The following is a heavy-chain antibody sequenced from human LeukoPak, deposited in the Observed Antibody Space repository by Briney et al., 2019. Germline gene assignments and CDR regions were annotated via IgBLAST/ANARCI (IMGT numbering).Heavy chain of an antibody. D-gene: IGHD3-3*01. J-gene: IGHJ4*02. V-gene: IGHV3-74*01. Sequence: PGGSLRLSCAASGFTFSSYWMHWVRQAPGKGLVWVSRINSDGSNTNYADSVKGRFTISRDNAKNTLYLQMNSLRAEDTAVYYCARDFWSDYYTFDYWGQGTLVTVSS. CDR2: INSDGSNT. CDR3: ARDFWSDYYTFDY. CDR1: GFTFSSYW.